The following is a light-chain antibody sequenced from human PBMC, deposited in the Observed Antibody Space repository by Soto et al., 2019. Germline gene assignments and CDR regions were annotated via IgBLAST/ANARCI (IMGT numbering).Light chain of an antibody. V-gene: IGLV4-69*01. Sequence: QLVLTQSPSASASLGASVKLTCTLSSVHSNYAIAWHQQQSEKGPRYLMKLNSDGSHSQGDGIPDRFSGSSSGAERYLTISRLQSEDEADYYCQTWGSGIVVFGGGTKLTVL. CDR3: QTWGSGIVV. CDR1: SVHSNYA. CDR2: LNSDGSH. J-gene: IGLJ2*01.